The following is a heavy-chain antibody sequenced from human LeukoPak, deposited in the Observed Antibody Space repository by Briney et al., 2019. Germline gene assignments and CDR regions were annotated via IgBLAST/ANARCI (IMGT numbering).Heavy chain of an antibody. J-gene: IGHJ6*03. CDR1: GGSLSSSSYY. CDR2: ISHTGST. D-gene: IGHD6-13*01. Sequence: SETLSLTCTVSGGSLSSSSYYWGWIRQPPGKGLEWIASISHTGSTYHNPSLKSRVIISVDMSKNQFSLGLTSVTAADTAVYYCARVSPGFYSSSWYESSYMDVWGKGTTVTVSS. V-gene: IGHV4-39*02. CDR3: ARVSPGFYSSSWYESSYMDV.